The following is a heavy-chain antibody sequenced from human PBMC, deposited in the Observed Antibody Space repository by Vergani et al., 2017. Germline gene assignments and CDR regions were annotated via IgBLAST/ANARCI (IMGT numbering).Heavy chain of an antibody. CDR1: GFTFSSYG. V-gene: IGHV3-30*18. J-gene: IGHJ6*03. Sequence: QVQLVESGGGVVQPGRSLRLSCAASGFTFSSYGMHWVRQAPGKGLEWVAVISYDGSNKYYADSVKGRFTISRDNSKNTLYLQMNSLRAEDTAVYYCAKGWQPDYYYYYMDVWGKGTTVTVSS. CDR2: ISYDGSNK. CDR3: AKGWQPDYYYYYMDV. D-gene: IGHD2-15*01.